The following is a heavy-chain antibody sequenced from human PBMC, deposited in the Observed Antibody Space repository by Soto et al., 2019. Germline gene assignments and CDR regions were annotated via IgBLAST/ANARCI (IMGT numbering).Heavy chain of an antibody. Sequence: SETLSLTCTVSGGSISSGGYYWSWIRQHPGKGLEWIGSIFYRGSTYYNPSLKSRVTISVDTSKNQFSLKLSSVPAADTAVYYCARQDWGKGYFDLWGRGTLVTVSS. V-gene: IGHV4-39*01. CDR1: GGSISSGGYY. CDR3: ARQDWGKGYFDL. CDR2: IFYRGST. D-gene: IGHD7-27*01. J-gene: IGHJ2*01.